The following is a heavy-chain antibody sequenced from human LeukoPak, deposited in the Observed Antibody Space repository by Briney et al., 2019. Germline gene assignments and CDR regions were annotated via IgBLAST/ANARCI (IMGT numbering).Heavy chain of an antibody. Sequence: ASVKVSCKASGYTFTGYYMHWVRQAPGQGLVWMGWINPNSGGTNYAQKFQGRVTMTRDTSISTAYMELSRLRSDDTAVYYCARGKQQLAKYFQHWGQGTLVTVSS. CDR2: INPNSGGT. CDR3: ARGKQQLAKYFQH. D-gene: IGHD6-13*01. V-gene: IGHV1-2*02. CDR1: GYTFTGYY. J-gene: IGHJ1*01.